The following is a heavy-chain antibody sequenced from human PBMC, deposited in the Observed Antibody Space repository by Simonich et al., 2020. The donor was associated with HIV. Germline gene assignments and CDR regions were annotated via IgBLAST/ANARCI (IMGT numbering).Heavy chain of an antibody. V-gene: IGHV2-70*04. D-gene: IGHD7-27*01. J-gene: IGHJ2*01. CDR2: SDWDDDK. CDR3: ARPRPGDGWYFDL. CDR1: GFSLSTTGIR. Sequence: QVTLKESGPALLKPTQTLTLTCTFSGFSLSTTGIRVIWFRHPPGKALEWLARSDWDDDKFYSTSLKTRLTISKDTSKDQVVLTMTNMDPVDTATYYCARPRPGDGWYFDLWGRGTLVTVSS.